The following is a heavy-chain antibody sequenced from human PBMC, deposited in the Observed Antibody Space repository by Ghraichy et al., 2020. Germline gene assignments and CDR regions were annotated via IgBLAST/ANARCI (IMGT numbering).Heavy chain of an antibody. V-gene: IGHV4-59*01. CDR2: IYYSGST. CDR1: GGSISTYY. D-gene: IGHD4-11*01. J-gene: IGHJ4*02. CDR3: ARSSTVNTYPLFDY. Sequence: SETLSLTCTVSGGSISTYYWSWIRQPPGKGLEWIGYIYYSGSTNYNPSLKSRVTISVDTSKNQFSLKLSSVTAADTAVYYCARSSTVNTYPLFDYWGQGTLVTVSS.